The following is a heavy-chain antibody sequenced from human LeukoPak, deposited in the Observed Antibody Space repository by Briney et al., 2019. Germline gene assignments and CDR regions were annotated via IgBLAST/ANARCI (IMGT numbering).Heavy chain of an antibody. Sequence: PSETLSLTCTVSGGSISSYYWNWIRQPPGKGLEWIGYIYYSGTTNYNPSLKSRVSMSVDTSKNQFSLKLSSVTAADTAVYYCARRRKYTSGYRVTESGSGYSDYWGQGTLVTVSS. J-gene: IGHJ4*02. CDR3: ARRRKYTSGYRVTESGSGYSDY. V-gene: IGHV4-59*01. CDR2: IYYSGTT. D-gene: IGHD5-18*01. CDR1: GGSISSYY.